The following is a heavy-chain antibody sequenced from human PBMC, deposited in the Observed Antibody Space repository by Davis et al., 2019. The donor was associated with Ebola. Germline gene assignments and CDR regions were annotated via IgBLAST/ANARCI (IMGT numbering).Heavy chain of an antibody. Sequence: SETLSLTCTVSGGSISSYYWSWIRQPPGKGLEWIGYIYYSGRTNHNPSLKSRVTISIDASKNLFSLKLSSVTAADTAVYYCARDRHAYGLDVWGQGTTVTVSS. CDR1: GGSISSYY. V-gene: IGHV4-59*01. J-gene: IGHJ6*02. CDR2: IYYSGRT. CDR3: ARDRHAYGLDV.